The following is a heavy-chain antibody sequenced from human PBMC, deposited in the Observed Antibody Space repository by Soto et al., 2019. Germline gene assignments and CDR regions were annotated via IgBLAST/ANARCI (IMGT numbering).Heavy chain of an antibody. CDR3: ARVGVDWNYGVSYWYFDL. D-gene: IGHD1-7*01. J-gene: IGHJ2*01. Sequence: ASVKVSCKASGYTFTSYAMNWVRQAPGQGLEWMGWINPNSGGTNYAQKFQGWVTMTRDTSISTAYMELSRLRSDDTAVYYCARVGVDWNYGVSYWYFDLWGRGTLVTVSS. CDR2: INPNSGGT. CDR1: GYTFTSYA. V-gene: IGHV1-2*04.